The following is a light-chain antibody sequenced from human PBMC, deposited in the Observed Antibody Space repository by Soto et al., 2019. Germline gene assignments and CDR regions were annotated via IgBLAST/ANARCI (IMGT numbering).Light chain of an antibody. CDR2: GAS. Sequence: EIVLTQSPGTLSLSPGERATLSCRASQSVSSNYLAWYQQKPGQAPRLLIYGASSRAAGIPDRFSGSGSGTDFTLTISRLEPEDFAVYYCQQYVGSPRTFGGGTKVEIK. J-gene: IGKJ4*01. CDR3: QQYVGSPRT. CDR1: QSVSSNY. V-gene: IGKV3-20*01.